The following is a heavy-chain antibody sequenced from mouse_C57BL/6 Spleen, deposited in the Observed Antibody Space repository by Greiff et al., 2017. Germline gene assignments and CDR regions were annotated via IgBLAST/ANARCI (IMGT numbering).Heavy chain of an antibody. Sequence: QVQLQQSGPELVKPGASVKISCKASGYAFSSSWMNWVKQRPGKGLEWIGRIYPGDGDTNYNGKFKGKATLTADKSSSTAYMQLSSLTSEDSAVYCCARYYGPDYWGQGTTLTVSS. J-gene: IGHJ2*01. D-gene: IGHD1-1*01. CDR2: IYPGDGDT. V-gene: IGHV1-82*01. CDR1: GYAFSSSW. CDR3: ARYYGPDY.